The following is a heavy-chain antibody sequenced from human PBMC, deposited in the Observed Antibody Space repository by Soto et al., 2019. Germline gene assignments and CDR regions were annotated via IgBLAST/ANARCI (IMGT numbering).Heavy chain of an antibody. CDR1: GGTFSSYA. Sequence: GASVKVSCKASGGTFSSYAISWVRQAPGQGLEWMGGIIPIFGTPNYAQKFQGRDTIAADESTSTAYMELSSLRSEDTAVYYCARSLIAAAGTGNWFDPWGQGTLVTVSS. D-gene: IGHD6-13*01. CDR2: IIPIFGTP. CDR3: ARSLIAAAGTGNWFDP. V-gene: IGHV1-69*13. J-gene: IGHJ5*02.